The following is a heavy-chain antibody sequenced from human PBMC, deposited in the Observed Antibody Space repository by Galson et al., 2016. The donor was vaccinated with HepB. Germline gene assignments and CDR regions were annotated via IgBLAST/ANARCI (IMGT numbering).Heavy chain of an antibody. CDR3: ARDNFYGSGTYPPYYYYMDV. Sequence: SLRLACAASGFTVSRNQMTWVRQAPGKGLEWVSVIYTGGSTYYGDSVKGRFTISRDNSKNTLYLQMNSLRAEDTAVYCCARDNFYGSGTYPPYYYYMDVWGKGTTVTVSS. D-gene: IGHD3-10*01. CDR1: GFTVSRNQ. CDR2: IYTGGST. V-gene: IGHV3-53*01. J-gene: IGHJ6*03.